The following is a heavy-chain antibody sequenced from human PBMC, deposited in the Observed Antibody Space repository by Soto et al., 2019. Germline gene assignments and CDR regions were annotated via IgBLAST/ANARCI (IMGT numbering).Heavy chain of an antibody. CDR2: MNPNSGNT. CDR1: GYSFTSYD. Sequence: ALVKVSCKASGYSFTSYDINWVRQATGQGLEWMGWMNPNSGNTGYAQKFQGRVTMTRNTSISTAYMELSSLRSEDTAVYYCARGPSGWFGYDYWGQGTLVTVSS. V-gene: IGHV1-8*01. CDR3: ARGPSGWFGYDY. D-gene: IGHD6-19*01. J-gene: IGHJ4*02.